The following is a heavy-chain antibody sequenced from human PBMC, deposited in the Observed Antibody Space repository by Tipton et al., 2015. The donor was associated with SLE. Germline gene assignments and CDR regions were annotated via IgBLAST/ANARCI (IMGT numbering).Heavy chain of an antibody. D-gene: IGHD3-3*01. CDR1: GFTFSDYY. CDR2: ISSSGSTI. CDR3: ACFRRNVLRFVRNFYGMDV. Sequence: SLRLSCAASGFTFSDYYMSWIRQAPGKGLEWVSYISSSGSTIYYADSVKGRFTISRDNAKNSLYLQMNSLRAEDTAVYYCACFRRNVLRFVRNFYGMDVWGQGTTVTVSS. J-gene: IGHJ6*02. V-gene: IGHV3-11*04.